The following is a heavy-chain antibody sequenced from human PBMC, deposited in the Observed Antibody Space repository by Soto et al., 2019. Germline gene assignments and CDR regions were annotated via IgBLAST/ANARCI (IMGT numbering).Heavy chain of an antibody. Sequence: QVQLVQSGAEVKKPGASVKVSCKASGYTFTSYGISWVRQAPGQGLEWMGWISAYNGNTNYAQKRQGIATTTTDTSTSTAYMELRSLRSDDTAVYYCARDLRGIAAAGTSGGYYYYGMDVWGQGTTVTVSS. CDR2: ISAYNGNT. V-gene: IGHV1-18*01. J-gene: IGHJ6*02. CDR1: GYTFTSYG. D-gene: IGHD6-13*01. CDR3: ARDLRGIAAAGTSGGYYYYGMDV.